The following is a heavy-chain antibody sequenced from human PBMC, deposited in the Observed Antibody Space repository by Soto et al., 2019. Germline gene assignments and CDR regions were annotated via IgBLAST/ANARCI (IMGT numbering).Heavy chain of an antibody. CDR3: AKDLSDYLYYYYMDV. Sequence: EVQLVESGGGLVQPVRSLRLSCAASGFTFDDYAMHWVRQAPGKGLEWVSGISWNSGSIGYADSVKGRFTISRDNAKNSLYLQMNSLRAEDTALYYCAKDLSDYLYYYYMDVWGKGTTVTVSS. V-gene: IGHV3-9*01. J-gene: IGHJ6*03. CDR2: ISWNSGSI. CDR1: GFTFDDYA. D-gene: IGHD4-17*01.